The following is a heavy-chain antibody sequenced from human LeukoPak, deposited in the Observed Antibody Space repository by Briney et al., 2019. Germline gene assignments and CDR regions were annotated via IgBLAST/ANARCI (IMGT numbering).Heavy chain of an antibody. V-gene: IGHV4-30-4*01. Sequence: PSQTLSLTCTVSGCSISSGDYYWSWIRQPPEKGLEWIGYIYYSGSTYYNPSLKSRVTISVDTSKNQFSLKLSSVTAADTAVYYCAREMVVAAYNWFDPWGQGTLVTVSS. D-gene: IGHD2-15*01. J-gene: IGHJ5*02. CDR2: IYYSGST. CDR1: GCSISSGDYY. CDR3: AREMVVAAYNWFDP.